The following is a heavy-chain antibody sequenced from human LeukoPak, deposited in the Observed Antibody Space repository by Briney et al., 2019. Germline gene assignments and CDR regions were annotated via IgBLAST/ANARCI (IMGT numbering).Heavy chain of an antibody. CDR2: IIPVYGTA. CDR3: ASDGRVFEYYYDSSDYFTFFDY. D-gene: IGHD3-22*01. CDR1: GGTFSSYA. J-gene: IGHJ4*02. V-gene: IGHV1-69*13. Sequence: SVKVSCKASGGTFSSYAISWVRQAPGQGLEWMGGIIPVYGTATYAQNFQGRVTITADESTTTAYMELSSLRSEDTAVYYRASDGRVFEYYYDSSDYFTFFDYWGQGTLVTVSS.